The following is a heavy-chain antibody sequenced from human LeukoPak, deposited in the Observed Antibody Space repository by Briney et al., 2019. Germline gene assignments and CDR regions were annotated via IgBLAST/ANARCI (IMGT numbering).Heavy chain of an antibody. CDR1: GYTFTSYG. J-gene: IGHJ6*03. Sequence: GASVKVSCKASGYTFTSYGISWVQQAPGQGLEWMGWISAYNGNTNYAQKLQGRVTMTTDTSASTAYMELRSLRSDDTAVYYCARVPGSLSRYYYYMDVWGKGTTVTVSS. V-gene: IGHV1-18*01. CDR3: ARVPGSLSRYYYYMDV. CDR2: ISAYNGNT.